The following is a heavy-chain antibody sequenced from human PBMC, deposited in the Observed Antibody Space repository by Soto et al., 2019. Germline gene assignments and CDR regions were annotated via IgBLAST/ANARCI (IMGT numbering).Heavy chain of an antibody. CDR1: GYTFTSYG. CDR2: ISAYNVNT. V-gene: IGHV1-18*04. D-gene: IGHD5-18*01. Sequence: GASVKVSCKASGYTFTSYGISWVRQAPGQRLEWMGSISAYNVNTNYAQKLQGKVTIPTDTSTSTAYMELSSLKASDTAMYYCARHLRMGIPLYGMDVWGQGTTVTVSS. J-gene: IGHJ6*02. CDR3: ARHLRMGIPLYGMDV.